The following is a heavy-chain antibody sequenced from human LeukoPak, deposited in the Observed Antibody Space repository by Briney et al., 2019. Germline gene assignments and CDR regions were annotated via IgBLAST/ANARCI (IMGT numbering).Heavy chain of an antibody. CDR3: ARRGWGDFDY. CDR1: RLPFTIYS. CDR2: IDPGDSYT. J-gene: IGHJ4*02. V-gene: IGHV5-10-1*01. D-gene: IGHD3-10*01. Sequence: GGSLQISCQATRLPFTIYSGGGGRQLPGKGLEWMGRIDPGDSYTNYSPSFQGHVTISADKSISTAYLQGSSLKASDTAMYYCARRGWGDFDYWGQGTLVTVSS.